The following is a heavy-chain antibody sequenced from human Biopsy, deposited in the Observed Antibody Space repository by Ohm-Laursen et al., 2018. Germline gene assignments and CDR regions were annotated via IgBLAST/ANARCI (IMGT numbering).Heavy chain of an antibody. D-gene: IGHD2-2*01. Sequence: SQTLSLTCTVSGVSINTGGYYWTWIRQHPGTGLEWIGYIHYSGNTLYNPSLKSRLTISVDTSRNQFSLKLTSVTAADTAVYYCARMPHFDYWGQGILVTVSS. CDR1: GVSINTGGYY. CDR3: ARMPHFDY. V-gene: IGHV4-31*03. CDR2: IHYSGNT. J-gene: IGHJ4*02.